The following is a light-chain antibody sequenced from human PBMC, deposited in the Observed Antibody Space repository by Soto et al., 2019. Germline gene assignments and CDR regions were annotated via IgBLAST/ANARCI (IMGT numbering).Light chain of an antibody. CDR1: QSISSW. CDR2: KAS. V-gene: IGKV1-5*03. Sequence: DIHMTQSPSTLSANVGDRVTITCRASQSISSWLAWYQQKPGTAPKLLIYKASTLQSGVPSRFSGSGSGTEFTLTISSLQPDDSATYYCQQYNDNWTFGQGTKVDIK. J-gene: IGKJ1*01. CDR3: QQYNDNWT.